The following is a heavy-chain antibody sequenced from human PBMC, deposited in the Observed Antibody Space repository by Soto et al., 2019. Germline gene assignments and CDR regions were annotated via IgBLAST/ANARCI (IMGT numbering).Heavy chain of an antibody. D-gene: IGHD6-19*01. J-gene: IGHJ5*02. CDR1: GFTFSSYS. Sequence: GGSLRLSCVASGFTFSSYSVNWVRQAPGMGLEWVSSISSANAYIYYADSVKGRFTISRDNAKNSLYLQMNSLRAEDTAVYYCASHAGYSSGSYRWGQGTLVTVSS. V-gene: IGHV3-21*01. CDR3: ASHAGYSSGSYR. CDR2: ISSANAYI.